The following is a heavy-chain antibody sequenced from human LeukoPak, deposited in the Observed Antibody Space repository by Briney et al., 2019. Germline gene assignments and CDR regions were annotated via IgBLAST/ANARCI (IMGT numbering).Heavy chain of an antibody. CDR2: INHSGST. CDR3: ARGRSRYSGSYLPWRYYFDY. CDR1: GGSFSGYY. D-gene: IGHD1-26*01. J-gene: IGHJ4*02. Sequence: KASETLSLTCAVYGGSFSGYYWGWIRQPPGKGLEWIGEINHSGSTNYNPSLKSRVTISVDTSKNQFSLKLSSVTAADTAVYYCARGRSRYSGSYLPWRYYFDYWGQGTLVTVSS. V-gene: IGHV4-34*01.